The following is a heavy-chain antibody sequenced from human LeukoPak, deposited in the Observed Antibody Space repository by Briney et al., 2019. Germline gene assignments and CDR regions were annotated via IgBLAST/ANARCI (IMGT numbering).Heavy chain of an antibody. CDR2: INSDGSST. Sequence: PGGSLRLSCAASGFTVSSYWMHWVRQAPGKGLVWVSRINSDGSSTSYADSVKGRFTISRDNAKNTLYLQMNSLRAEDTAVYYCARARYSYGPGDAFDIWGQGTMVTVSS. CDR1: GFTVSSYW. V-gene: IGHV3-74*01. D-gene: IGHD5-18*01. J-gene: IGHJ3*02. CDR3: ARARYSYGPGDAFDI.